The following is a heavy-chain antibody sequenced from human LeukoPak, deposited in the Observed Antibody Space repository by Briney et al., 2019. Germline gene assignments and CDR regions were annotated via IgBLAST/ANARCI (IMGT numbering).Heavy chain of an antibody. V-gene: IGHV3-15*01. CDR2: IKSKTDGGTT. D-gene: IGHD5-18*01. CDR1: GFTFSNAW. J-gene: IGHJ4*02. Sequence: GGSLRLSCAASGFTFSNAWMSWVRQAPGKGLEWVGRIKSKTDGGTTDYAAPVKGRFTISRDDSKNTLYLQMNSLKTEDTAVYYCTIQSGYSYGSLGYWGQGTLVTVSS. CDR3: TIQSGYSYGSLGY.